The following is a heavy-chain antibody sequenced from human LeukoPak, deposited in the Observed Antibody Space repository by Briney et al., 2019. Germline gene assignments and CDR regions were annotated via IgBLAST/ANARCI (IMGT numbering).Heavy chain of an antibody. J-gene: IGHJ4*02. CDR1: GFTFSSSA. Sequence: GGSLRLSCAASGFTFSSSAMSWVRQAPGKGLEWVSAISNNGGYTYYADSVQGRFTISRDKSKSTLCLQMNSLRAEDTAVYYCASPVRGAGVFDYWGQGTLVTVSS. D-gene: IGHD3-10*01. V-gene: IGHV3-23*01. CDR3: ASPVRGAGVFDY. CDR2: ISNNGGYT.